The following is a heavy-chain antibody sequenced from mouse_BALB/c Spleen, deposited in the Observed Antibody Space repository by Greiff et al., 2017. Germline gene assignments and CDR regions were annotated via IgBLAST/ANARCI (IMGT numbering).Heavy chain of an antibody. CDR1: GYTFTSYW. V-gene: IGHV1-69*02. CDR2: IDPSDSET. Sequence: QVQLQQPGAELVKPGAPVKLSCKASGYTFTSYWMNWVKQRPGRGLEWIGRIDPSDSETHYNQKFKDKATLTVDKSSSTAYIQLSSLTSEDSAVYYCARDYYGSRLHAMDYWGQGISVTVSS. J-gene: IGHJ4*01. CDR3: ARDYYGSRLHAMDY. D-gene: IGHD1-1*01.